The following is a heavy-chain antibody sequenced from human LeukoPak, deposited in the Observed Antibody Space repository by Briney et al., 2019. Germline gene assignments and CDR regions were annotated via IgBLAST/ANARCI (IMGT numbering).Heavy chain of an antibody. CDR1: GYTFTSYY. D-gene: IGHD2-2*01. V-gene: IGHV1-46*01. CDR2: INPSGGST. J-gene: IGHJ4*02. Sequence: ASVKVSCKASGYTFTSYYMHWVRQAPGQGLEWMGIINPSGGSTSYAQKFQGRVTMTRDTSTSTVYMELSSLRSDDTAVYYCARVQVGYCSSTSCYSSPFYYWGQGNLVTVSS. CDR3: ARVQVGYCSSTSCYSSPFYY.